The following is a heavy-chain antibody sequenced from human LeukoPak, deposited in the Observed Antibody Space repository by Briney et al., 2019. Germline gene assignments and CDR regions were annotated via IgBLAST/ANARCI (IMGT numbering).Heavy chain of an antibody. D-gene: IGHD3-22*01. Sequence: SETLSLTCAVTGGSFSDFYWSWIRQPPGKGLEWIGEINHFGRTNYNPSLKSRVTISVDTSKNQFSLTLSSVTAADTAVYYCARGQKYRSGYTVTELGSGYFDYWGQGTLVTVSS. CDR1: GGSFSDFY. CDR3: ARGQKYRSGYTVTELGSGYFDY. J-gene: IGHJ4*02. CDR2: INHFGRT. V-gene: IGHV4-34*01.